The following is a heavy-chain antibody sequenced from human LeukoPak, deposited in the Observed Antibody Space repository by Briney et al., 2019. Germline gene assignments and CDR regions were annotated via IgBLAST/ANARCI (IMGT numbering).Heavy chain of an antibody. Sequence: PGGSLRLSCGASGFSFSSYAMSWVRQAPGKRLEWVSVVTGGGGDTYYADSVKGRFTISRDNSKNMLYLQMNSLRAEDAAVYYCAKAPLRSCSGAICYPFDYWGQGTLVTVSS. CDR1: GFSFSSYA. CDR3: AKAPLRSCSGAICYPFDY. J-gene: IGHJ4*02. D-gene: IGHD2-15*01. V-gene: IGHV3-23*01. CDR2: VTGGGGDT.